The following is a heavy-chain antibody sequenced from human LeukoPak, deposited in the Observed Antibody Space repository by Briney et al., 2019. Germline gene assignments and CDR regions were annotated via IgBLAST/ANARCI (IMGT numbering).Heavy chain of an antibody. J-gene: IGHJ4*02. CDR1: GFTFSSQA. Sequence: GGSLRLSCAASGFTFSSQAMSWVRQAPGKGLEWVSYISSSSSYTNYADSVKGRLTISRDNAKNSLYLQMNSLRAEDTAVYYCARYYYGSIYYFDYWGQGTLVTVSS. CDR2: ISSSSSYT. V-gene: IGHV3-11*03. D-gene: IGHD3-10*01. CDR3: ARYYYGSIYYFDY.